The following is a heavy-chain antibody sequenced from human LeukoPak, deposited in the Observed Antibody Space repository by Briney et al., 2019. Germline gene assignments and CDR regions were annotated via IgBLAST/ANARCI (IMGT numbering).Heavy chain of an antibody. CDR1: GYTFTSYY. CDR3: ARHGGDGYPNRYYGMDV. J-gene: IGHJ6*02. Sequence: ASVKVSCKASGYTFTSYYMHWVRQAPGQGLEWMGIINPSGGSTSYAQKFQGRVTMTRDTSTSTVYMELSSLRSEDTAVYYCARHGGDGYPNRYYGMDVWGQGTTVTVSS. V-gene: IGHV1-46*01. D-gene: IGHD5-24*01. CDR2: INPSGGST.